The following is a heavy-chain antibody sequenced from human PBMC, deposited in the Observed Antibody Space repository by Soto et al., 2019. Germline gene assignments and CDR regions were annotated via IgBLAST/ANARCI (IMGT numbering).Heavy chain of an antibody. CDR3: ARDYCSGGSCYAFDI. V-gene: IGHV3-64*01. CDR1: GFTFSSYA. Sequence: PGGSLRLSCAASGFTFSSYAMHWVRQAPGKGLEYVSAISSNGGSTYYANSVKGRFTISRDNSKNTLYLQMGSLRAEDMAVYYCARDYCSGGSCYAFDIWGHGTMVTVSS. J-gene: IGHJ3*02. CDR2: ISSNGGST. D-gene: IGHD2-15*01.